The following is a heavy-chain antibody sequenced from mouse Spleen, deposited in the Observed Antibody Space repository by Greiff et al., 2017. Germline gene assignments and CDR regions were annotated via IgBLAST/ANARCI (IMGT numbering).Heavy chain of an antibody. J-gene: IGHJ2*01. D-gene: IGHD1-1*01. CDR1: GFTFSDYY. CDR2: ISNGGGST. Sequence: EVKLMESGGGLVQPGGSLKLSCAASGFTFSDYYMYWVRQTPEKRLEWVAYISNGGGSTYYPDTVKGRFTISRDNAKNTLYLQMSRLKSEDTAMYYCARPAYYGSLDYWGQGTTLTVSS. V-gene: IGHV5-12*01. CDR3: ARPAYYGSLDY.